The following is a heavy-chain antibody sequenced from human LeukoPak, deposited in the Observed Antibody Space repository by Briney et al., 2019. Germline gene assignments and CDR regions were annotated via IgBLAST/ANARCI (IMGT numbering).Heavy chain of an antibody. J-gene: IGHJ4*02. V-gene: IGHV3-21*01. D-gene: IGHD4-17*01. CDR1: GFTLSDYS. Sequence: RGSLRLSRAASGFTLSDYSMNWVRQAPGKGLEWVSTISSDPNYIYYGASVKGRFTISRDNAENSVFLQMNSLRAEDTAVYFCARDLRYGVVLETDDRGNYWGQGTLVVVSS. CDR3: ARDLRYGVVLETDDRGNY. CDR2: ISSDPNYI.